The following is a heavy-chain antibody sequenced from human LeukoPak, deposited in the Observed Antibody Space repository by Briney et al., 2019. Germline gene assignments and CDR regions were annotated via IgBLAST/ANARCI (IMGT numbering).Heavy chain of an antibody. D-gene: IGHD6-13*01. Sequence: PGGSLRLSCAASGFTFSSYEMNWVRQATGKGLEWVSYISSSGSTIYYADSVKGRFTISRDNAKNSLYLQMNSLRAEDTAVYYCARVGAPYSSSWDFDYWGQGTLVTVSS. CDR2: ISSSGSTI. V-gene: IGHV3-48*03. CDR1: GFTFSSYE. J-gene: IGHJ4*02. CDR3: ARVGAPYSSSWDFDY.